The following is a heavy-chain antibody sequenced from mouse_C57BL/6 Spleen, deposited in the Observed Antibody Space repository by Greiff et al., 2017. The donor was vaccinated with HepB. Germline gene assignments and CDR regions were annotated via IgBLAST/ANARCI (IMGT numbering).Heavy chain of an antibody. J-gene: IGHJ1*03. Sequence: VQLQESGAELVRPGASVTLSCKASGYTFTDYEMHWVKQTPVHGLEWIGAIDPETGGTAYNQKFKGKAILTADKSSSTAYMELRSLTSEDSAVYYCTRAMDDGLPWGTGTTVTVSS. CDR1: GYTFTDYE. D-gene: IGHD2-3*01. V-gene: IGHV1-15*01. CDR2: IDPETGGT. CDR3: TRAMDDGLP.